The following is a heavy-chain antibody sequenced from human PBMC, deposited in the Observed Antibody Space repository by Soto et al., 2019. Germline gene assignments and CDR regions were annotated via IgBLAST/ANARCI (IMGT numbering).Heavy chain of an antibody. D-gene: IGHD3-3*01. CDR2: IYYSGST. Sequence: SETLSLTCTVSGGSISSGGYYWSWIRQHPGKGLEWIGYIYYSGSTYYNPSLKSRVTISADTSKNQFSLRLSSVTAADTAVYFCARLFRDAYNAVEYWGQGALVTVSS. CDR1: GGSISSGGYY. CDR3: ARLFRDAYNAVEY. V-gene: IGHV4-31*03. J-gene: IGHJ4*02.